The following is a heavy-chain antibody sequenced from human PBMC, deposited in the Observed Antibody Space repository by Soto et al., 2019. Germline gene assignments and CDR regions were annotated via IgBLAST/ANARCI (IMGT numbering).Heavy chain of an antibody. Sequence: EVQLVESGGGLVQPGGSLRLSCAASGFTFSNYWMHWVRQAPWKGLVWVSRIHSDGSSTSYADSVKGRFTISRDNAKNTLYMQMNSLRAEDTAVYYCASTAYSSGWPYFDYWGQGTLVTVSS. CDR2: IHSDGSST. J-gene: IGHJ4*02. V-gene: IGHV3-74*01. CDR1: GFTFSNYW. D-gene: IGHD6-19*01. CDR3: ASTAYSSGWPYFDY.